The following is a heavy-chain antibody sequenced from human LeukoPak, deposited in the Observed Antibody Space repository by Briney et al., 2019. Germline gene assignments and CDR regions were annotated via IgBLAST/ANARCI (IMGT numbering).Heavy chain of an antibody. CDR2: IYHSGST. V-gene: IGHV4-30-2*01. CDR1: GGSISSGGYS. Sequence: SQTLSLTCAVSGGSISSGGYSWSWIRQPPGKGLEWIGNIYHSGSTYYTPSLKSRVTISVDRSKNQFSLKLSSVTDADTAVYYCARVIGKYYDFWSGYFQGPWFDPWGQGTLVTVSS. CDR3: ARVIGKYYDFWSGYFQGPWFDP. J-gene: IGHJ5*02. D-gene: IGHD3-3*01.